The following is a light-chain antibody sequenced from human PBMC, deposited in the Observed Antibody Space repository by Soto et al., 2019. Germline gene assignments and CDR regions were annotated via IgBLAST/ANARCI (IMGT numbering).Light chain of an antibody. CDR1: QSISSY. V-gene: IGKV1-39*01. J-gene: IGKJ1*01. Sequence: DIPMTQSPSSLSASVGDRVTITCRASQSISSYLNWYQQKPGKAPKLLIYAASSLQSGVPSRFSGSVSVTDFTLTISSLQPEDFATYYCQQSYSTPEWTFGQGTKVEIK. CDR2: AAS. CDR3: QQSYSTPEWT.